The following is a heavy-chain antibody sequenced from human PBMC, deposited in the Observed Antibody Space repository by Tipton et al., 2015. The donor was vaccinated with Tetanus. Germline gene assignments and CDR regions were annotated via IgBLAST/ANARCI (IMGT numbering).Heavy chain of an antibody. CDR2: IYYSGST. Sequence: TLSLTCIVSGGSISSSRYYWGWVRQPPGKGLEWIGSIYYSGSTYYNPSLKSRVTISVDTSKNQFSLKLSSVTAADTAVYYCASTVGHSGGYYYYYGMDVWGQGTTVTVSS. CDR3: ASTVGHSGGYYYYYGMDV. D-gene: IGHD3-16*01. J-gene: IGHJ6*02. V-gene: IGHV4-39*01. CDR1: GGSISSSRYY.